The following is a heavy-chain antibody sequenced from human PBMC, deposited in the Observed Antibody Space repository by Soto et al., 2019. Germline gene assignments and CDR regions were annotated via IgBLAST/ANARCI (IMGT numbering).Heavy chain of an antibody. V-gene: IGHV4-31*03. CDR1: GGPFSGGGYY. Sequence: QVQLQESGPGLVKPSQTLSLTCTVSGGPFSGGGYYWSWVRQAPGKGLEWMGYILHNGDTSYNPSLKSRITISKDTSKRQFSLNLSPVTAADTAVYYCARGDSTVSSVFDYWGQGMLVTVSS. CDR2: ILHNGDT. CDR3: ARGDSTVSSVFDY. J-gene: IGHJ4*02. D-gene: IGHD4-17*01.